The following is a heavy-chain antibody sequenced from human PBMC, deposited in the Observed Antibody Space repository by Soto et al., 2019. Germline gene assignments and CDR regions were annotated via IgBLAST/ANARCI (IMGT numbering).Heavy chain of an antibody. J-gene: IGHJ4*02. D-gene: IGHD6-19*01. Sequence: EVQLVESGGGLVQPGGSLRLSCGASGFTFSSYWMHWVRQAPGKGLVWVSRVNTDESRTSYADSVKGRFTISRDNAKHTLYLQMNSLRAEDTAVYYCARVLNGQWYFDYWGQGTQVTVSS. V-gene: IGHV3-74*01. CDR3: ARVLNGQWYFDY. CDR2: VNTDESRT. CDR1: GFTFSSYW.